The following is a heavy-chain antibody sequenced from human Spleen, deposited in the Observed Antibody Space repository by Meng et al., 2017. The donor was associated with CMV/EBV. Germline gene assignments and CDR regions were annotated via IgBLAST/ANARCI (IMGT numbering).Heavy chain of an antibody. V-gene: IGHV3-30-3*01. CDR1: GFTFSSYA. D-gene: IGHD3/OR15-3a*01. CDR2: ISYDGSNK. Sequence: VELWQAGAEVKKPGASGKVSCKASGFTFSSYAMHWVRQAPGKGLEWVAVISYDGSNKYYADSVKGRFTISRDNSKNTLYLQMNSLRAEDTAVYYCARGGLDFYYFDYWGQGTLVTVSS. J-gene: IGHJ4*02. CDR3: ARGGLDFYYFDY.